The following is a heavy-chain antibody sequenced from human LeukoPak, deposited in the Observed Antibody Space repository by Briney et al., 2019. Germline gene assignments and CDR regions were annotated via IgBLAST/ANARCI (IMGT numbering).Heavy chain of an antibody. CDR3: AKDREKAVGATIFDH. J-gene: IGHJ4*02. CDR2: ISFSGRST. CDR1: GFTFSDYA. Sequence: QPGGSLRLSCAVSGFTFSDYAMSWVRQAPGKGLEWVLGISFSGRSTNYADSVKGRFIISRDNPNNTLYLQMNSLRAEDTAVYYCAKDREKAVGATIFDHWGQGTLVTVSS. D-gene: IGHD1-26*01. V-gene: IGHV3-23*01.